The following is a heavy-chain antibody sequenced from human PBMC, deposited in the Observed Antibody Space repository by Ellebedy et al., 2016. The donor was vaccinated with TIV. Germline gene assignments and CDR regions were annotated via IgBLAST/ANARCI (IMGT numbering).Heavy chain of an antibody. CDR1: GFSFTSYW. Sequence: GESLKISCGASGFSFTSYWMSWIRQAPGKGLEWVSNINQDGSVKYYVDSVRGRFTISRDSAKASLYLEMNSLRAEDTAIYYCATDGSYGDYRSPGHAFVLWGQGTLVTVSP. V-gene: IGHV3-7*03. J-gene: IGHJ3*01. CDR3: ATDGSYGDYRSPGHAFVL. CDR2: INQDGSVK. D-gene: IGHD4-17*01.